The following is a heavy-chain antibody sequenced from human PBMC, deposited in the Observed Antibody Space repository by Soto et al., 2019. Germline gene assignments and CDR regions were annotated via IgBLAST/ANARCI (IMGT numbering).Heavy chain of an antibody. D-gene: IGHD5-12*01. J-gene: IGHJ5*02. V-gene: IGHV3-33*06. CDR2: IWYDGSNK. CDR3: AKWLRGGWWFDP. Sequence: VAVIWYDGSNKYYADSVKGRFTISRDNSKNTLYLQMNSLRAEDTAVYYCAKWLRGGWWFDPWGQGTLVTVSS.